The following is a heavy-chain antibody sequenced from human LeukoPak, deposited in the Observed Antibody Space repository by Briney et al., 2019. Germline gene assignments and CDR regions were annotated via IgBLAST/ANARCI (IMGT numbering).Heavy chain of an antibody. Sequence: SETLSLTCAVSGGSISSSNWWIWVRQPPEKGLEWIGEIYHTGSTNYNPSLKSRVTISIDKSKNQFSLKLSSVTAADTAMYYCARDTGGRGRLDAFDIWGQGTMVTVSS. CDR1: GGSISSSNW. J-gene: IGHJ3*02. CDR3: ARDTGGRGRLDAFDI. V-gene: IGHV4-4*02. CDR2: IYHTGST. D-gene: IGHD3-10*01.